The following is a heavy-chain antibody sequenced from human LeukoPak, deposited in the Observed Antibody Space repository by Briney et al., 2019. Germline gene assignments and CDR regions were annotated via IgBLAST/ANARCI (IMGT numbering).Heavy chain of an antibody. V-gene: IGHV1-69*01. Sequence: SVKVSCKASGGTFSSYAISWVRQAPGQGLEWMGGIIPIFGTANYAQKFQGRVTIIADESTITAYMELSSLRSEDTAVYYCARAAMSTVVTTDYWGQGTLVTVSS. CDR3: ARAAMSTVVTTDY. J-gene: IGHJ4*02. D-gene: IGHD4-23*01. CDR1: GGTFSSYA. CDR2: IIPIFGTA.